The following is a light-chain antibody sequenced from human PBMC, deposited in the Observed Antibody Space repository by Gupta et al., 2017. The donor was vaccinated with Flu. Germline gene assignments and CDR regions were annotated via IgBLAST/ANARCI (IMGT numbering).Light chain of an antibody. J-gene: IGKJ1*01. Sequence: DDVMTQSPLFLSVTLGQPASISCRSSQSLVYSDGDSYVSWFHQRPGQPPRRLIYKASNRDSGVPDRISGSGSGTDFTLRISRVEAEDVGVYYCMHSTRWPWTFGRGPRWKSN. CDR3: MHSTRWPWT. CDR1: QSLVYSDGDSY. CDR2: KAS. V-gene: IGKV2-30*01.